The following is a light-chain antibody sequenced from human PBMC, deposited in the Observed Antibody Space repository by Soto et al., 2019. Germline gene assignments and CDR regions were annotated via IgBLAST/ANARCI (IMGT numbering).Light chain of an antibody. CDR2: DVS. CDR1: SSDVGGYNY. CDR3: SSYTSSSTLYV. Sequence: QSVLTQPASVSGSPGQSITISCTGTSSDVGGYNYVSWYQQHPGKAPKLMIYDVSNWPSGASNRFSGSKSGNTASLTISGLQAEDEADYYCSSYTSSSTLYVFGTGTKVTVL. J-gene: IGLJ1*01. V-gene: IGLV2-14*01.